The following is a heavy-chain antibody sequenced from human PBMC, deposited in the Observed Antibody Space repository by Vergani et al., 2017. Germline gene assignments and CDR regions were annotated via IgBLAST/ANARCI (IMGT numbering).Heavy chain of an antibody. D-gene: IGHD2-15*01. J-gene: IGHJ5*02. Sequence: QLQLQESGPGLVKPSETLSLTCTVPGGSITSSNYYWGWIRQPPGKGLEWIGTISYSGRTYYNPSLKSRGTIFVDTSKNQFSLKVSSWIDAVTAMYYCAXLRIYCSGCGNCYSGVRWFDPWGQGTLVTVSS. CDR2: ISYSGRT. CDR3: AXLRIYCSGCGNCYSGVRWFDP. V-gene: IGHV4-39*01. CDR1: GGSITSSNYY.